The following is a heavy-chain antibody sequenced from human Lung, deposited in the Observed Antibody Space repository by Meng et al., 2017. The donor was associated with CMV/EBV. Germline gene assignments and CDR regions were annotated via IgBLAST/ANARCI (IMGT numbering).Heavy chain of an antibody. Sequence: CAASGFSFSREDMHWVRQSPATGLQWVAHIWDDGRNTNYAESVKGRFTISRDNSKKTVYLQLNNLRTEDTAVYYCAKVGGYASMYDYWGRGTLVTVSS. CDR1: GFSFSRED. CDR2: IWDDGRNT. CDR3: AKVGGYASMYDY. J-gene: IGHJ4*01. V-gene: IGHV3-33*06. D-gene: IGHD3-22*01.